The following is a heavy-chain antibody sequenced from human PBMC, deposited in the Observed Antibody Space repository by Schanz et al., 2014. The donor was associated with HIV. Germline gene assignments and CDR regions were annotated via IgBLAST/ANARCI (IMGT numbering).Heavy chain of an antibody. V-gene: IGHV3-48*04. Sequence: EVQLLESGGGVVQPGGSLRLSCAASGFTFSTFAMNWVRQAPGKGLEWVSYISSSGSTIYYADSVKGRFTISRDNAKNSLFLQMNSLRAEDTAFYYCAKGVSVAGSSYYFDYWGQGALVTVSS. J-gene: IGHJ4*02. CDR3: AKGVSVAGSSYYFDY. CDR1: GFTFSTFA. CDR2: ISSSGSTI. D-gene: IGHD6-19*01.